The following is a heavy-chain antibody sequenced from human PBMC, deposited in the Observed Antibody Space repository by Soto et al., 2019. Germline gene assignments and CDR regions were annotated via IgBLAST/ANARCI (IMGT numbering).Heavy chain of an antibody. J-gene: IGHJ6*03. CDR2: INYKSHI. CDR3: ARDLMYAGYYYYMDV. D-gene: IGHD2-8*01. CDR1: GFTFSSYS. Sequence: EVQLVESGGGLVKPGGSLRLSCAASGFTFSSYSMNWVRQAPGKGLEWVSSINYKSHIDYADSVKGRFTISRDNAKNSLYLQMNSLRAEYTSGYFCARDLMYAGYYYYMDVWGIGTSFTVSS. V-gene: IGHV3-21*01.